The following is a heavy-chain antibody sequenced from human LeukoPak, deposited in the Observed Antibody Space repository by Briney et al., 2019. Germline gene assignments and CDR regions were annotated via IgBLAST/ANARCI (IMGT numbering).Heavy chain of an antibody. D-gene: IGHD2-2*01. CDR1: GFTFSIYG. Sequence: GGSLRLSCAASGFTFSIYGMHWVRQAPGKGLEWGAFIPYGWNNKYYADSVKCLFTISRDNSKNTLYLQMNSLRAEDTAVYYCAKDGGYYCSSTSCRIYYYYYYMDVWGKGTTVTISS. V-gene: IGHV3-30*02. CDR3: AKDGGYYCSSTSCRIYYYYYYMDV. CDR2: IPYGWNNK. J-gene: IGHJ6*03.